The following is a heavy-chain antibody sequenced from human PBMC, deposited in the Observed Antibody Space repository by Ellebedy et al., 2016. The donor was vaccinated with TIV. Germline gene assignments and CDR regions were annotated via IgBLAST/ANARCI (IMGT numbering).Heavy chain of an antibody. CDR1: GFTFSRYG. Sequence: GESLKISCTASGFTFSRYGIHWVRQAPGKGLEWVAVSSKDGTKEYNADSGQGRFIISRDNYKNTLHLQMHSLRADDTSVYYCARAGVGDVLTGYYYFYLDSWGQGTLVTVSS. D-gene: IGHD3-9*01. V-gene: IGHV3-30*06. CDR2: SSKDGTKE. CDR3: ARAGVGDVLTGYYYFYLDS. J-gene: IGHJ4*02.